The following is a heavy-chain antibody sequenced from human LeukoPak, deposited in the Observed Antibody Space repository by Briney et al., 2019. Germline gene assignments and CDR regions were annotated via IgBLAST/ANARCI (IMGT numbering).Heavy chain of an antibody. CDR1: GGTFRGYY. D-gene: IGHD3-10*01. J-gene: IGHJ5*02. CDR2: IDHTGST. V-gene: IGHV4-34*01. Sequence: SETLSLTCAVSGGTFRGYYWSWIRQPPGKGLAWIGEIDHTGSTNYNPSLEGRVTLSVATSKSQVSLNLNYVTAADPAVYYCARGLRFHVGSGNWFDLWGQGTLVTVSS. CDR3: ARGLRFHVGSGNWFDL.